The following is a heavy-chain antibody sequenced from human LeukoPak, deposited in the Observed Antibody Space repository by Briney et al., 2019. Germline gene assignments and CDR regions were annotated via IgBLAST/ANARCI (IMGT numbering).Heavy chain of an antibody. CDR1: GFTFDDYA. D-gene: IGHD3-3*01. V-gene: IGHV3-74*01. CDR3: ARVMAPYDFWSGYYLEYFDY. Sequence: PGGSLRLSCAASGFTFDDYAMHWVRQAPGKGLVWVSRINSDGSSTSYADSVKGRFTISRDNAKNTLYLQMNSLRAEDTAVYYCARVMAPYDFWSGYYLEYFDYWGQGTLVTVSS. CDR2: INSDGSST. J-gene: IGHJ4*02.